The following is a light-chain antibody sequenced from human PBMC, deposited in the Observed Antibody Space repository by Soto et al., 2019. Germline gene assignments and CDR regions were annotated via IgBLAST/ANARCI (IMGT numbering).Light chain of an antibody. J-gene: IGLJ1*01. CDR1: SSDVGTYNY. V-gene: IGLV2-14*01. Sequence: QSALTQPASVSGSPGQSITISCTGTSSDVGTYNYVSWYQLHPGKAPKLMVYEVSNRPSGVSNRFSGSKSGNTASLTISGLQAEDEADYHCSSYTSSSTYVFGTGTKLPS. CDR2: EVS. CDR3: SSYTSSSTYV.